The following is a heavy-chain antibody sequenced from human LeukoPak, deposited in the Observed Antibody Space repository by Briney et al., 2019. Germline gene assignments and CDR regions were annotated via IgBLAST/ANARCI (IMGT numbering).Heavy chain of an antibody. CDR1: GFTFSTYW. CDR3: ASQVVGAAFDP. Sequence: PGGSLRLSCAASGFTFSTYWMHWVRQPPGKGLVWVSRIKSDGTMTNYADSVKGRFTISRDNAKNTLYLQMNSLRAEDTAVYYCASQVVGAAFDPWGQGTLVTVSS. D-gene: IGHD2-15*01. J-gene: IGHJ5*02. V-gene: IGHV3-74*01. CDR2: IKSDGTMT.